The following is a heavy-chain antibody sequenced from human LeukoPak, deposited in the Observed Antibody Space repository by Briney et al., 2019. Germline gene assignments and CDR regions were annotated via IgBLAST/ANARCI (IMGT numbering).Heavy chain of an antibody. CDR1: GFTFSSYT. J-gene: IGHJ4*02. V-gene: IGHV3-30-3*01. Sequence: GRSLRLSCSASGFTFSSYTMHWVRQAPGKGLEWVAVISYDGSNKYYADSVKGRFTITRDNSKNTLYLQMNSLRAEDTAVYYRARDRPVSHWGQGTLVTVSS. D-gene: IGHD6-6*01. CDR3: ARDRPVSH. CDR2: ISYDGSNK.